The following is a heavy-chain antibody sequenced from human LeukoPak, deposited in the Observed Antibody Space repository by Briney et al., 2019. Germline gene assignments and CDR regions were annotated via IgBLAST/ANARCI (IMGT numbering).Heavy chain of an antibody. D-gene: IGHD2-21*01. V-gene: IGHV1-18*01. Sequence: GASVKVSCKASGYTFTSYGISWVRQAPGQGLEWMGWISAYNGNTNYVEKLQGRATMTTDTSTSTAHMELRSLRSDDTAVYYCARDNYLFPDHDAFDIWGQGTMVTVSS. J-gene: IGHJ3*02. CDR3: ARDNYLFPDHDAFDI. CDR2: ISAYNGNT. CDR1: GYTFTSYG.